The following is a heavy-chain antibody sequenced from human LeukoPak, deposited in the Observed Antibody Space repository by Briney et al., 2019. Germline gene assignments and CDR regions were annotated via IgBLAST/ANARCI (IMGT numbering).Heavy chain of an antibody. CDR2: ISYDGSYR. CDR3: AKDVYYYDSSGYFDY. V-gene: IGHV3-30*18. CDR1: GFTFSSYA. D-gene: IGHD3-22*01. J-gene: IGHJ4*02. Sequence: PGGSLRLSCAATGFTFSSYAIHLVHKAPGKGLEWVAVISYDGSYRNYADSVKGRFTISRDNSKNTLYLQMNSLRAEDAAVYYCAKDVYYYDSSGYFDYWGQGTLVTVSS.